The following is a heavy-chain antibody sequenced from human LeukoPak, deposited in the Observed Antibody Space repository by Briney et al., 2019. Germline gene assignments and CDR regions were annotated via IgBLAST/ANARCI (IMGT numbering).Heavy chain of an antibody. CDR3: ARGDNVYSSSRYIFDY. Sequence: SETLSLTCAVYGGSFSGYYWSWIRQPPGKGLEWIGEINHSGSTNYNPSLKSRVTISVDTSKNQFSLKLSSVTAADTAVYYCARGDNVYSSSRYIFDYWGQGTLVTVSS. D-gene: IGHD6-13*01. CDR1: GGSFSGYY. J-gene: IGHJ4*02. V-gene: IGHV4-34*01. CDR2: INHSGST.